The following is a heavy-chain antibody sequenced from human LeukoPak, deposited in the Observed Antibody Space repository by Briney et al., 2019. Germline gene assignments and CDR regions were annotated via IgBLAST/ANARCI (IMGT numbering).Heavy chain of an antibody. CDR3: AKGYSSSWYEIDY. V-gene: IGHV3-30*02. J-gene: IGHJ4*02. CDR2: IRYDGSNK. D-gene: IGHD6-13*01. Sequence: PGGSLRLSCAASGFTFSSYGTHWVRQAPGKGLEWVAFIRYDGSNKYYADSVKGRFTISRDNSKNTLYLQMNSLRAEDTAVYYCAKGYSSSWYEIDYWGQGTLVTVSS. CDR1: GFTFSSYG.